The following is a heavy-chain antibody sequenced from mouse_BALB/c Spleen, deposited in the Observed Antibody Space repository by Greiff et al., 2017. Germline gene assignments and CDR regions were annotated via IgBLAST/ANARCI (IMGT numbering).Heavy chain of an antibody. CDR3: ARRNPYGNYAMDY. D-gene: IGHD2-1*01. V-gene: IGHV1-80*01. J-gene: IGHJ4*01. Sequence: VKLMESGAELVRPGSSVKISCKASGYAFSSYWMNWVKQRPGQGLEWIGQIYPGSGNTYYNEKFKGKATLTADKSSSTAYMQLSSLTSEDSAVYFCARRNPYGNYAMDYWGQGTSVTVSS. CDR1: GYAFSSYW. CDR2: IYPGSGNT.